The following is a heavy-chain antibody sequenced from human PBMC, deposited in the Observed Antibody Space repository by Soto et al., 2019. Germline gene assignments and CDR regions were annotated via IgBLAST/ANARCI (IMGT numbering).Heavy chain of an antibody. D-gene: IGHD1-1*01. J-gene: IGHJ6*02. CDR2: INHSGSA. CDR3: ARVRYLSPYYYYYGLDV. CDR1: GGSFSGYS. Sequence: QVQLQQWGAGLLKPSETLSLTCAVYGGSFSGYSWSWIRQPPGKGLEWIGEINHSGSANYNPSLKSRVTISVDTSKNQFSLKLSSVTAADTAVYYCARVRYLSPYYYYYGLDVWGQGTTVTVSS. V-gene: IGHV4-34*01.